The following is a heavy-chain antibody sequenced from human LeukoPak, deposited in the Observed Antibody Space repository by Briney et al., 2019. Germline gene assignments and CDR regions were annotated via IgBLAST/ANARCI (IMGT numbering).Heavy chain of an antibody. J-gene: IGHJ3*01. D-gene: IGHD3-22*01. CDR2: VYYSGTT. CDR1: GGSVSSDTHY. V-gene: IGHV4-61*01. CDR3: VRETATSHYDSSGYYRQTEVFDV. Sequence: SETLSLTCTVSGGSVSSDTHYWSWIRQPPGKGLEWIGYVYYSGTTNCNPSLKSRVTISVDTSKNQFSLKLSSVTAADTALYYCVRETATSHYDSSGYYRQTEVFDVWGQGTMVTVSS.